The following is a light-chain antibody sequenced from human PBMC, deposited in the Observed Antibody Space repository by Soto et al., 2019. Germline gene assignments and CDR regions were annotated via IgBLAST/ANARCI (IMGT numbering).Light chain of an antibody. J-gene: IGKJ3*01. V-gene: IGKV3-20*01. Sequence: EIVLTQSPGTLSLSPGERATLSCRASQSVSSSYLAWYQQKPGQAPRLLIYGASSRATGIPDRFSGSGSGTVFNPTTRTLDPEDFAVNYCKQYASSLLFTFGPGTKVDIK. CDR3: KQYASSLLFT. CDR2: GAS. CDR1: QSVSSSY.